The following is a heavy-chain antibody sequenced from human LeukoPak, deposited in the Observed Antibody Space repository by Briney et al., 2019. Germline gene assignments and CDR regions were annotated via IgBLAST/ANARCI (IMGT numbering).Heavy chain of an antibody. CDR3: AKEQAGSHYYYYGMDV. CDR1: GFPFSSYA. CDR2: VSGSGGIT. D-gene: IGHD3-10*01. J-gene: IGHJ6*02. V-gene: IGHV3-23*01. Sequence: GSLRLSFVASGFPFSSYAMSWVRQAPGQGLEWVSGVSGSGGITYYADSVKGRFTISRDNSKNTLYVQMNSLRAEDTAVYYCAKEQAGSHYYYYGMDVWGQGTTVTVSS.